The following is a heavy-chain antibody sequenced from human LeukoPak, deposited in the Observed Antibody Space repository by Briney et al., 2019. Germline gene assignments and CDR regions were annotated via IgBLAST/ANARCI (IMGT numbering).Heavy chain of an antibody. Sequence: GASVKVSCKASGYTFTSYGISWVRQAPGQGLEWMGWISAYNGNTNYAQKLQGRVTMTTDTSTSTAYMELRSLRSDDTAVYYCARARMVRGVIMEVDYWGQGTLVTVSS. D-gene: IGHD3-10*01. V-gene: IGHV1-18*01. CDR2: ISAYNGNT. CDR1: GYTFTSYG. CDR3: ARARMVRGVIMEVDY. J-gene: IGHJ4*02.